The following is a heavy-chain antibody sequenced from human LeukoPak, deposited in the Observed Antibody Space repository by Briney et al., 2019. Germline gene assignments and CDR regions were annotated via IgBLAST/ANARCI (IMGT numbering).Heavy chain of an antibody. Sequence: VASVKVSCKDSGGTFSSYAISWVRQAPGQGLEWMGGIIPIFGTANYAQKFQGRVTITADESTSTAYMELSSLRSEDTAVYYCARGAPGYYYGMDVWGQGTTVTVSS. CDR3: ARGAPGYYYGMDV. V-gene: IGHV1-69*13. CDR2: IIPIFGTA. J-gene: IGHJ6*02. CDR1: GGTFSSYA.